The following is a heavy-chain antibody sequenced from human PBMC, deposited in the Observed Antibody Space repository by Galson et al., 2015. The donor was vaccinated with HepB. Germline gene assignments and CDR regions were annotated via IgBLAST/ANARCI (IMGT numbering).Heavy chain of an antibody. Sequence: SLRLSCAASGFTFDDYAMHWVRQAPGKGLEWVSGISFNSGSIDYADSVEGRFTISRDNAKNSLYLQMNSLRPEDTALYHCAKDTTLVVVPTGYFDLWGRGTLVTVST. CDR1: GFTFDDYA. J-gene: IGHJ2*01. CDR2: ISFNSGSI. D-gene: IGHD2-2*01. CDR3: AKDTTLVVVPTGYFDL. V-gene: IGHV3-9*01.